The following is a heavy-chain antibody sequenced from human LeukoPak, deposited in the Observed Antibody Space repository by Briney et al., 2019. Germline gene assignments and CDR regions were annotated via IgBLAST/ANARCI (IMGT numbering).Heavy chain of an antibody. V-gene: IGHV3-21*01. CDR3: AAGVTEYYYMDV. CDR2: ISSSGSYI. CDR1: GFTSSSYS. J-gene: IGHJ6*03. Sequence: GGSLRLSCAASGFTSSSYSMNWVRQAPGKGLEWVSSISSSGSYIYYADSVKGRFTISRDNAKNSLYLQMNSLRAEDTAVYCCAAGVTEYYYMDVWGKGPTVTVSS. D-gene: IGHD2-21*02.